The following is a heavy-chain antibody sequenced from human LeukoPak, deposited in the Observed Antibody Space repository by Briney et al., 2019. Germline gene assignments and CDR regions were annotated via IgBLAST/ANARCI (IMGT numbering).Heavy chain of an antibody. CDR2: ISWNSGSI. Sequence: PGRSLRLSCAASGFTFDDYAMHWVRHAPGKGLEWVSGISWNSGSIGYADSVKGRFTISRDNAKNSLYLQMNSLRAEDMALYYCAKGGGSSWYEGSWFDPWGQGTLATVSS. CDR3: AKGGGSSWYEGSWFDP. D-gene: IGHD6-13*01. J-gene: IGHJ5*02. CDR1: GFTFDDYA. V-gene: IGHV3-9*03.